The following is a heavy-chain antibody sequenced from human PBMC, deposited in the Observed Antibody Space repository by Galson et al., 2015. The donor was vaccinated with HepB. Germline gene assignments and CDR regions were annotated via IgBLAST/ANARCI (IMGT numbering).Heavy chain of an antibody. V-gene: IGHV6-1*01. CDR2: TYYRSQWSN. D-gene: IGHD7-27*01. J-gene: IGHJ4*02. CDR1: GDSVSSNSVG. Sequence: CAISGDSVSSNSVGWNWIRQSTSRGLEWLGRTYYRSQWSNDYAVSVKSRITIYADTSKNQVSLQLKSVTPEDTAVYYCAKSIHLGRGFDSWGQGTLGTVSS. CDR3: AKSIHLGRGFDS.